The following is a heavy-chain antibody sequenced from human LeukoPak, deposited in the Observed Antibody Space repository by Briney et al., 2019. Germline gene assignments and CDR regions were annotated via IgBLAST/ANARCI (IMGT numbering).Heavy chain of an antibody. V-gene: IGHV4-30-2*01. D-gene: IGHD6-19*01. Sequence: SETLSLTCTVSGGSISSGGYYWSWIRQPPGKGLEWIGYIYHSGSTYYNPSLKSRVTISVDRSKNQFSLKLSSVTAADTAVYYCARGAVVDAFDIWGQGTMVTVSS. J-gene: IGHJ3*02. CDR1: GGSISSGGYY. CDR3: ARGAVVDAFDI. CDR2: IYHSGST.